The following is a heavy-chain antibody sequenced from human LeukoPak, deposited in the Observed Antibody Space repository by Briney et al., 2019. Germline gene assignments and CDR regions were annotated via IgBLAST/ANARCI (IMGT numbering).Heavy chain of an antibody. V-gene: IGHV1-2*06. D-gene: IGHD2-2*01. CDR3: ARGLGYCGSTSCYRYYGMDV. CDR2: INPNSGGT. CDR1: GYTFTGYY. Sequence: GASVKVSCKASGYTFTGYYMHWVRQAPGQGLEWMGRINPNSGGTNYAQKFQGRVTMTRDTSISTAYMELSRLRSDDTAVYYCARGLGYCGSTSCYRYYGMDVWGQGTTVTVSS. J-gene: IGHJ6*02.